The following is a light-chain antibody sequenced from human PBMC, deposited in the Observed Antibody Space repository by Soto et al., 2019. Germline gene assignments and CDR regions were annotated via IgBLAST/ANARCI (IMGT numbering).Light chain of an antibody. V-gene: IGLV2-8*01. CDR2: EVS. CDR3: NSYAGSNNFL. Sequence: QSALTQPPSASGSPGQSVTISCTGTSSDVGGYNYVSWYQQHPGKAPKLMIYEVSKRPSGVPDRFSGSKSGNTASLTVSGLQAEDEAYYYCNSYAGSNNFLFGTGTKLTVL. J-gene: IGLJ1*01. CDR1: SSDVGGYNY.